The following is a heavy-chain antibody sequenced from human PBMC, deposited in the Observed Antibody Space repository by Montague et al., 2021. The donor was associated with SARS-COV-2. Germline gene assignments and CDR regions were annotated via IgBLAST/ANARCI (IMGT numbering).Heavy chain of an antibody. CDR3: ARAQNICFIASCVNYFDL. D-gene: IGHD2-2*01. Sequence: SETLSLTCEVSGDSIRSYYWSWILQSPGKGLEWIGYVHYTGSTKYNPSLKTRVTLSLDTPKNHFSLRLNSVTAADTAVYYCARAQNICFIASCVNYFDLWGLGALVSVSS. CDR2: VHYTGST. J-gene: IGHJ4*02. V-gene: IGHV4-59*01. CDR1: GDSIRSYY.